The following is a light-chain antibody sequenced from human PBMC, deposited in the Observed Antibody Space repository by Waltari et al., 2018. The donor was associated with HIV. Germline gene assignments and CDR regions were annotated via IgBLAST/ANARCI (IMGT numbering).Light chain of an antibody. Sequence: QSVLTQPPSASGTPGQTVTISCSVGSSTIGNDNVYWYQQLPGMTPKLLIYKNYVRPSGVPDRFAGSKSGTSASLAISGLRSEDEADYYCVGWDSSLSAYVFGAGTKVTVL. CDR3: VGWDSSLSAYV. J-gene: IGLJ1*01. CDR2: KNY. V-gene: IGLV1-47*01. CDR1: SSTIGNDN.